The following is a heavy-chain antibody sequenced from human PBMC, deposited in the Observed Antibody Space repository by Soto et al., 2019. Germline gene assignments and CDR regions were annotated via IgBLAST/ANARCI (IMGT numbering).Heavy chain of an antibody. CDR3: ARDLQSYYYYGMDV. V-gene: IGHV3-48*02. CDR1: GLPFSSYS. J-gene: IGHJ6*02. Sequence: GGSLRLSCAASGLPFSSYSMNWVRQAPGKGLEWVSYISSSSSTIYYADSVKGRFTISRDNAKNSLYLQMNSLRDEDTAVYYCARDLQSYYYYGMDVWGQGTTVTVSS. D-gene: IGHD1-1*01. CDR2: ISSSSSTI.